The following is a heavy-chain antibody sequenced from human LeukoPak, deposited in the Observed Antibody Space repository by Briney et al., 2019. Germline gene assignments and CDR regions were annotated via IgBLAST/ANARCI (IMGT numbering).Heavy chain of an antibody. D-gene: IGHD1-1*01. J-gene: IGHJ3*02. CDR2: VYWTDDE. V-gene: IGHV2-5*01. Sequence: SGPTLVNPTQTLTLTCTCSGCSLTTNGVGVGWIRQPPGGGLEWLAVVYWTDDERYRPSLQSRLSITKDTSKNQVLLTMTDMDPVDTGTYYCAHRTTTTAGAFDIWGQGTMVTVSS. CDR1: GCSLTTNGVG. CDR3: AHRTTTTAGAFDI.